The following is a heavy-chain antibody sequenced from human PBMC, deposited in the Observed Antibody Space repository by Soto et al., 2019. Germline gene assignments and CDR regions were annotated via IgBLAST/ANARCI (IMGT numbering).Heavy chain of an antibody. V-gene: IGHV3-30-3*01. CDR3: ARDRRVYCSSTSCYYDY. Sequence: GGSLRLSCAASGFTFSSYAMHWVRQAPGKGLEWVAVISYDGSNKYYADSVKGRFTISRDNSKNTLYLQMNSLRAEDTAVYYCARDRRVYCSSTSCYYDYWGQGTLVTVSS. CDR1: GFTFSSYA. D-gene: IGHD2-2*01. CDR2: ISYDGSNK. J-gene: IGHJ4*02.